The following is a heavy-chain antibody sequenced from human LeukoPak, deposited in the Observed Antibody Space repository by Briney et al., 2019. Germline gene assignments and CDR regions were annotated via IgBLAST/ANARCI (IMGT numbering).Heavy chain of an antibody. CDR3: ARDSGSGTYF. CDR2: IYYSGST. V-gene: IGHV4-59*02. Sequence: SETLSLTCTVSGGSVSSYYWSWIRQPPGKGLEWIGHIYYSGSTNYNPSLKSRVTISIDTSKNQFSLRLSSVTVADTAVYFCARDSGSGTYFWGQGTLVTVSS. CDR1: GGSVSSYY. D-gene: IGHD6-19*01. J-gene: IGHJ4*02.